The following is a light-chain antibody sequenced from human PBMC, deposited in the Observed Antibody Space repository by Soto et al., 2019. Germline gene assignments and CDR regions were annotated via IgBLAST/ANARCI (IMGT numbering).Light chain of an antibody. CDR1: QSVSSSY. CDR3: QQYGSS. V-gene: IGKV3-20*01. CDR2: GAS. Sequence: EIVLTQSPGTLSLSPGERATLSCRASQSVSSSYLAWYQQKPGQAPRLLIYGASSRATGIPDRFSGSGSGTDFTLTISRLELEDFAVYYCQQYGSSFGGGTKVEIK. J-gene: IGKJ4*01.